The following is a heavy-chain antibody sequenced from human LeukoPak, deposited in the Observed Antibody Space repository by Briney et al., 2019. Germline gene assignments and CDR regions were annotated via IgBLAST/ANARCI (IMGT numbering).Heavy chain of an antibody. Sequence: GGSLRLSCAASGYTFNTYTMNWVRQAPGKGLEWVSSIDSSTSYIYYADSVKGRFTISRDNAKNSLYLQMNSLRAEDTAVYYCARSRDYGDWYFDLWGRGTLVTVSS. J-gene: IGHJ2*01. D-gene: IGHD4-17*01. V-gene: IGHV3-21*01. CDR3: ARSRDYGDWYFDL. CDR1: GYTFNTYT. CDR2: IDSSTSYI.